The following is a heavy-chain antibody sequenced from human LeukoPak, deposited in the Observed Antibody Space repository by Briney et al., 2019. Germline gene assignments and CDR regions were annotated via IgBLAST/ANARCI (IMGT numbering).Heavy chain of an antibody. V-gene: IGHV4-31*03. Sequence: SETLSLTCTVSGGSISSGGYYWSWIRQHPGKGLEWIGYIYYSGSTYYNPSLKSRVTISVDTSKNQFSLKLSSVTAADTAVYYCASRYGGNWFGWFDPWGQGTLVTVSS. D-gene: IGHD4-23*01. CDR1: GGSISSGGYY. J-gene: IGHJ5*02. CDR2: IYYSGST. CDR3: ASRYGGNWFGWFDP.